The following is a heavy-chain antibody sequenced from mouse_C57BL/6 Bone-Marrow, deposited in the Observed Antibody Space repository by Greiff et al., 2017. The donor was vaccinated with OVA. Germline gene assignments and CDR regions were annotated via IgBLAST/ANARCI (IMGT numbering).Heavy chain of an antibody. CDR1: GYTFTSFW. V-gene: IGHV1-72*01. D-gene: IGHD3-1*01. CDR3: ASRGFAY. CDR2: IDPNSGGT. J-gene: IGHJ3*01. Sequence: QVQLQQPGAELVQPGASVKLSCKASGYTFTSFWMHWVKQRSGRGLEWIGRIDPNSGGTKYNEKFKSKATLTVDDPSSTVYMQLSSLTSEDSAVYYCASRGFAYWGQGTLVTVSA.